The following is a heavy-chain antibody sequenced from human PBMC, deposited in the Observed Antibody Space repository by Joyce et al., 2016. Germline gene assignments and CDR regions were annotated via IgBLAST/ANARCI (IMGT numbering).Heavy chain of an antibody. V-gene: IGHV1-46*01. CDR3: ARVGGYGGDSGYYFDY. J-gene: IGHJ4*01. D-gene: IGHD4-23*01. Sequence: QVQLVQSGPEVKKPGASVTVSCKASGYAFPSFFLHWVRQAPGQGLGWMGIVNASGGSTTSAQKFQDRVTMTRDTSTNTVYLELSSLRSDDTAVYYCARVGGYGGDSGYYFDYWGHGTLVTVSS. CDR1: GYAFPSFF. CDR2: VNASGGST.